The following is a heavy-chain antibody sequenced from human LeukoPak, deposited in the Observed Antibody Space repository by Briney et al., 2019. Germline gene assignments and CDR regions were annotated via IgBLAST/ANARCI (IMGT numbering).Heavy chain of an antibody. J-gene: IGHJ6*04. V-gene: IGHV3-48*03. CDR2: ISSSGSTI. CDR1: GFTFSSYE. CDR3: AELGITMIGGV. Sequence: GGSLRLSCAASGFTFSSYEINWVRQAPGKGLEWVSYISSSGSTIYYADSVKGRFTISRDNAKNSLYLQMNSLRAEDTAVYYCAELGITMIGGVWGKGTTVTISS. D-gene: IGHD3-10*02.